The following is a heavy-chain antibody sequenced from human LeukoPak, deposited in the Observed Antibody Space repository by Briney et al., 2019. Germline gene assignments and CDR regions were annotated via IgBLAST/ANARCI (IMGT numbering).Heavy chain of an antibody. V-gene: IGHV1-2*06. J-gene: IGHJ4*02. Sequence: GGSLRLSCAASGFTFSSYGMHWVRQAPGQGLEWMGRINPNSGGTNYAQKFQGRVTMTRDTSISTAYMELSRLRSDDTAVYYCLVVSPSSVSYFDYWGQGTLVTVSS. CDR1: GFTFSSYG. D-gene: IGHD3-10*01. CDR3: LVVSPSSVSYFDY. CDR2: INPNSGGT.